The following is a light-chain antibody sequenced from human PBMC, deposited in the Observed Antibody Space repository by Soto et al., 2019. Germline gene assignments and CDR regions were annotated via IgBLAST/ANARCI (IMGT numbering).Light chain of an antibody. J-gene: IGKJ1*01. CDR1: QGISSY. Sequence: AIRMTQSPSSLSASTGDRVTITCRASQGISSYLAWYQQKPGKAPKLLIYAASTLQSGVPSRFSGSGSGTDFTLTSSCLQSEDFATYYCQQYYSYPQTVGQGTKVEIK. CDR2: AAS. CDR3: QQYYSYPQT. V-gene: IGKV1-8*01.